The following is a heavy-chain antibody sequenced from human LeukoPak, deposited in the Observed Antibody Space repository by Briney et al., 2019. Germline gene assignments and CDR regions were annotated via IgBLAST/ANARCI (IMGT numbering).Heavy chain of an antibody. CDR3: ARVRSHGLYGDIDY. D-gene: IGHD4-17*01. V-gene: IGHV1-2*02. CDR2: INPNSGGT. J-gene: IGHJ4*02. Sequence: ASVKVSCKASGYTFTGYYMHWVRQAPGQGLEWMGWINPNSGGTNYAQKFQGRVTMTRDTFISTAYMELSRLRSDDTAVYYCARVRSHGLYGDIDYWGQGTLVTVSS. CDR1: GYTFTGYY.